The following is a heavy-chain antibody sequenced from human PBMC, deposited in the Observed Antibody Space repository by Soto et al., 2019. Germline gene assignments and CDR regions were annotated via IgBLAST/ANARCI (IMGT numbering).Heavy chain of an antibody. D-gene: IGHD3-22*01. V-gene: IGHV3-64D*08. Sequence: PGGSLKLSCSASGFTFSSYAMHWVRQAQGKGLEYVSAISSNGGSTYYADSVKGRFTISRDNSKNTLYLQMSSLRAEDTAVYYCVKASGYYDSSGSHDAFDIWGQGTMVTRLL. CDR3: VKASGYYDSSGSHDAFDI. CDR1: GFTFSSYA. J-gene: IGHJ3*02. CDR2: ISSNGGST.